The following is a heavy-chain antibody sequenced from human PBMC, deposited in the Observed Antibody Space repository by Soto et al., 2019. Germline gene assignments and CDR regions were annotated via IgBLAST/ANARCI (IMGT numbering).Heavy chain of an antibody. CDR3: AILRGSYSFWFDP. Sequence: ASAKVSCKASGGTFSSYAISWVRQAPGQGLEWMGGIIPIFGTANYAQKFQGRVTITADESTSTAYMELSSLRSEDTAVYYCAILRGSYSFWFDPWGQGTLVTVSS. CDR1: GGTFSSYA. J-gene: IGHJ5*02. CDR2: IIPIFGTA. V-gene: IGHV1-69*13. D-gene: IGHD1-26*01.